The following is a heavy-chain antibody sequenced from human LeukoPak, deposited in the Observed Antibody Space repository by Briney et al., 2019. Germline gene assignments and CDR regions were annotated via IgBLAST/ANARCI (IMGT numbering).Heavy chain of an antibody. CDR3: PRKYDSSGYFDY. CDR1: GFSFSGYA. Sequence: GGSLRLSCIASGFSFSGYAMSWVRQAPGKGLEWVSAIRGGGDAAYYADSVKGRFTISRDNSKNTLYLQMNSLRAEDTAVYYCPRKYDSSGYFDYWGRGTLVTVSS. CDR2: IRGGGDAA. J-gene: IGHJ4*02. V-gene: IGHV3-23*01. D-gene: IGHD3-22*01.